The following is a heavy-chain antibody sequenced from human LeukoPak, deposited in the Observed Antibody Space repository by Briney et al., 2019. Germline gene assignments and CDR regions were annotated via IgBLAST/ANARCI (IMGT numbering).Heavy chain of an antibody. Sequence: PGRSLRLSCAVSGFTFRSHGMHWVRQAPGKGPEWVAVISHDGGNKFYADSVKGRFTISRDNSKNTLYLQMKSLRAEDTAVYYCAKDGRGGSYFDYWGQGTLVTVSS. J-gene: IGHJ4*02. CDR2: ISHDGGNK. V-gene: IGHV3-30*18. CDR1: GFTFRSHG. D-gene: IGHD3-16*01. CDR3: AKDGRGGSYFDY.